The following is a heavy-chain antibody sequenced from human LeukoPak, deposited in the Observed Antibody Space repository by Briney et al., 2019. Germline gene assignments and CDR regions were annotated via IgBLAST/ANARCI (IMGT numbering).Heavy chain of an antibody. D-gene: IGHD2-2*03. J-gene: IGHJ6*02. CDR3: ARAGYCSSTSCQWVRLV. CDR1: GDSIKNYY. V-gene: IGHV4-59*01. CDR2: IYYSGST. Sequence: SETLSLTCTVSGDSIKNYYWIWIRQSPGKGLEWIGYIYYSGSTYYNPSLKSRVTMSVDTSKNQFSLRLNSVTAADTAVYYCARAGYCSSTSCQWVRLVWGQGTTVTVSS.